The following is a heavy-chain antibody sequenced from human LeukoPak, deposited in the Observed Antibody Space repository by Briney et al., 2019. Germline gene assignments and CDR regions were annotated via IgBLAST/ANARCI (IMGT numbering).Heavy chain of an antibody. V-gene: IGHV4-39*01. D-gene: IGHD6-13*01. CDR2: IYYRGGT. Sequence: PSETLSLTCSVSGGSIGRCSYYWGRTPPPPGKGLVWIGSIYYRGGTYYNPSLKSRVTISVDTSRNQFSLKLGSVTAADTAVYYCARHGSIATGAFTYWGEGTLATVSS. CDR3: ARHGSIATGAFTY. CDR1: GGSIGRCSYY. J-gene: IGHJ4*02.